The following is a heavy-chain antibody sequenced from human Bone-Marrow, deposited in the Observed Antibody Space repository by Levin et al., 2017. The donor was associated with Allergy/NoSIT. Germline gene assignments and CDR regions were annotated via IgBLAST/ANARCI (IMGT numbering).Heavy chain of an antibody. CDR3: ARVKFWGEVGTNSPFDL. V-gene: IGHV3-30-3*01. CDR2: ISYDGTNK. CDR1: AFSISSHA. Sequence: GGSLRLSCGASAFSISSHAMNWVRQAPGKGLEWVAFISYDGTNKQYADSVKGRFTISRDNSRITLFLQMNNLRAEDTAVYYCARVKFWGEVGTNSPFDLWGQGTMVTVSS. D-gene: IGHD1-26*01. J-gene: IGHJ3*01.